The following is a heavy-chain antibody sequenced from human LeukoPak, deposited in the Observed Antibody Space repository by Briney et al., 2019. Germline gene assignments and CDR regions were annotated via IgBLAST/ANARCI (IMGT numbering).Heavy chain of an antibody. CDR3: ARDRGSGWYYFDY. CDR1: GFTFSDYY. D-gene: IGHD6-19*01. Sequence: GGSLRLSCAASGFTFSDYYMTWIRQAPGKGLEWVSYISSSGSTKYYADSVKGRFTISRDNAKNSLYLQMNSLRAEDTAVYYCARDRGSGWYYFDYWGQGTLVTVSS. CDR2: ISSSGSTK. J-gene: IGHJ4*02. V-gene: IGHV3-11*04.